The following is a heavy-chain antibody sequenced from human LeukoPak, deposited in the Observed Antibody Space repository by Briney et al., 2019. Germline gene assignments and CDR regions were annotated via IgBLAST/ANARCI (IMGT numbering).Heavy chain of an antibody. V-gene: IGHV1-18*03. CDR2: ISAYNGNT. Sequence: ASVKVFCKASGYTFTSYGISWLRQEPGQGLLGRGWISAYNGNTNYAQKPQGKVTRTTDTSTSTAYKELKGLRSDDMAVYYWARKGGMVRGVILDYWGQGTLVTVSS. CDR3: ARKGGMVRGVILDY. D-gene: IGHD3-10*01. J-gene: IGHJ4*02. CDR1: GYTFTSYG.